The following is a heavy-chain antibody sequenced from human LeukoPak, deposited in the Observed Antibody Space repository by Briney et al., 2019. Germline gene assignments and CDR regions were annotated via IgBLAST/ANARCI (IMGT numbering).Heavy chain of an antibody. CDR2: INTNTGDP. D-gene: IGHD6-19*01. CDR3: ARRAVAGNYYYYYYMDV. V-gene: IGHV7-4-1*02. Sequence: GASVKVSCKASGYTFTSYAMNWVRQAPGQGLEWMGWINTNTGDPTYAQGFTGRFVFSLDTSVSTAYLQISSLKAEDTAVYYCARRAVAGNYYYYYYMDVWGKGTTVTVSS. J-gene: IGHJ6*03. CDR1: GYTFTSYA.